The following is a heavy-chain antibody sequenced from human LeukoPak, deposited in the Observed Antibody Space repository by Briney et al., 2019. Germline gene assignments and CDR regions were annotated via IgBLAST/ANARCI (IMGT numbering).Heavy chain of an antibody. CDR1: GFTFSSYW. V-gene: IGHV3-7*01. CDR2: IKEDGSEK. Sequence: GGSLRLSCAASGFTFSSYWMSWVRQAPGEGLEWVANIKEDGSEKYYVDSVKGRFTISRDNAKNSLYLQMNNLRAEDTALYHCATAVAAGWFDPWGQGTLVTVSS. CDR3: ATAVAAGWFDP. D-gene: IGHD6-13*01. J-gene: IGHJ5*02.